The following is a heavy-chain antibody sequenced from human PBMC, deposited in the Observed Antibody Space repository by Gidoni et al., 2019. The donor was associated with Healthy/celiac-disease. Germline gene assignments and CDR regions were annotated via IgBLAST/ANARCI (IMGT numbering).Heavy chain of an antibody. J-gene: IGHJ6*02. CDR3: ARLARLDYYYGMDV. V-gene: IGHV4-59*01. CDR1: GGSISSSY. Sequence: QVQLEESGPGLVKPSETLSLTCTVSGGSISSSYWSWIRQPPGEGLEWIGYIYYSGSTNYNPSLKSRVTISVDTSKNQFSLKLSSVTAADTAVYYCARLARLDYYYGMDVWGQGTTVTVSS. D-gene: IGHD6-6*01. CDR2: IYYSGST.